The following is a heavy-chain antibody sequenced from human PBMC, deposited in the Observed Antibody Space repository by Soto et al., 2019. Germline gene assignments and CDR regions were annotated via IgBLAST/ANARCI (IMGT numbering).Heavy chain of an antibody. V-gene: IGHV3-23*01. J-gene: IGHJ4*02. CDR1: GFTFSNFA. D-gene: IGHD6-13*01. CDR2: IGGSGGST. Sequence: EVQLLESWGVLVQPGGSLRLSWSASGFTFSNFAVTLVPQSPGKGLEWVSTIGGSGGSTYYADSVKGRVTISRDNAKNTMYLQMNSMRAEATAVYYCAKDQGIRWYEIDYWGQGTLVTVSS. CDR3: AKDQGIRWYEIDY.